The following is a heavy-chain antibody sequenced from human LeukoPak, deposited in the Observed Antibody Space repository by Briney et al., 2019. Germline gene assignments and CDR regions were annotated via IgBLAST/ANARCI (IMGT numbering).Heavy chain of an antibody. CDR2: ISSSGSTI. D-gene: IGHD5-18*01. CDR1: GFTFSDYY. V-gene: IGHV3-11*04. CDR3: ASLDVDTAMVLGDY. J-gene: IGHJ4*02. Sequence: GGSLRLSCAASGFTFSDYYMSWIRQAPGKGLEWVSYISSSGSTIYYADSVKGRFTISRDNAKNSLYLQMNSLRAEDTAVYYCASLDVDTAMVLGDYWGQGTLVTVSS.